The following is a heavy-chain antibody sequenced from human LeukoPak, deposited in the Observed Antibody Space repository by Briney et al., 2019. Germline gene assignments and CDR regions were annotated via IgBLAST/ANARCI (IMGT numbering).Heavy chain of an antibody. CDR1: GGSISSSNW. V-gene: IGHV4-4*02. D-gene: IGHD6-13*01. CDR2: IYHSGTT. CDR3: ARDSQSREFDY. J-gene: IGHJ4*02. Sequence: SETLSLTCAVSGGSISSSNWWGWVRQPPGKGLEWIGQIYHSGTTDYNPSLRGRVTISVDKSKKQFSLQLSSVTAADTAVYYCARDSQSREFDYWGQGTMVTVSS.